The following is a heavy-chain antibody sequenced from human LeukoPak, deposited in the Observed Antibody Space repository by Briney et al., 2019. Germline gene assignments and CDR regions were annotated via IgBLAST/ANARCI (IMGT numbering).Heavy chain of an antibody. CDR3: AKRMWEPGKWGVGAFDI. D-gene: IGHD1-26*01. J-gene: IGHJ3*02. Sequence: GGSLRLSCAASGFTFSSYEMNWVRQAPGKGLEWVSYISSSGSTIYYADSVKGRFTISRDNAKNSLYLQMNSLRAEDTAVYYCAKRMWEPGKWGVGAFDIWGQGTMVTVSS. V-gene: IGHV3-48*03. CDR2: ISSSGSTI. CDR1: GFTFSSYE.